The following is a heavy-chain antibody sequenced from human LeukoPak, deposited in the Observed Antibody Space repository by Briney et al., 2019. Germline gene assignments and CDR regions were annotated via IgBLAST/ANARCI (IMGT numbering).Heavy chain of an antibody. D-gene: IGHD6-13*01. CDR3: AKDWRYSSSTTPY. CDR1: GFSFSYYG. J-gene: IGHJ4*02. V-gene: IGHV3-30*18. Sequence: PGGSLRLSCAASGFSFSYYGMHWVRQAPGRGLEWVAVISHDGSDKYYADSVKGRFTISRDNSKNTLYLQMNSLRVEDTAVYYCAKDWRYSSSTTPYWGQGTLVTVSS. CDR2: ISHDGSDK.